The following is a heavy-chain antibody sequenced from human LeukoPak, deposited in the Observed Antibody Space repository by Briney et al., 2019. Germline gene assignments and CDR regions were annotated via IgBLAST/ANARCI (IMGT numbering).Heavy chain of an antibody. CDR1: GYSIISDYF. D-gene: IGHD2-15*01. J-gene: IGHJ4*02. CDR2: ILHSGSV. CDR3: ARVVASTSIDS. Sequence: PSETLSLTCIVSGYSIISDYFWGWVRQPPGKGPEWIGSILHSGSVYYNPSLKSRVTISIDPSKNRFSLKLTSVTAADTAIYYCARVVASTSIDSWGQGTLVTVSS. V-gene: IGHV4-38-2*02.